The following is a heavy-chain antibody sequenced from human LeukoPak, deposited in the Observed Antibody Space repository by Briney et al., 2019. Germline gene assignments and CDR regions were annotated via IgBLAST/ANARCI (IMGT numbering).Heavy chain of an antibody. CDR3: AREVEPLNWFDP. V-gene: IGHV1-69*13. Sequence: SVKVSCKASGGTFSSYAISWVRQAPGQGLEWMGGIIPIFGTANYAQKFQGRVTITADESTSTAYMELSSLRSEDTAVYYCAREVEPLNWFDPWGQGTLVTVSS. J-gene: IGHJ5*02. CDR2: IIPIFGTA. D-gene: IGHD1-14*01. CDR1: GGTFSSYA.